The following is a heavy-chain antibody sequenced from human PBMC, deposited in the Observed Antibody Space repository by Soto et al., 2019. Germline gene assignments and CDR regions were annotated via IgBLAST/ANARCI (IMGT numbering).Heavy chain of an antibody. J-gene: IGHJ5*02. D-gene: IGHD3-10*01. Sequence: EVQLLESGGGLVQPGGSLRLSCAASGFTFSSYAMSWVRQAPGKGLEWVSAISGSGGSTYYADSVKGRFTISRDNSKNTLYLQMNSLRAKDTAVYYCAKDSGLWFGELSDWFDPWGQGTLVTVSS. CDR1: GFTFSSYA. CDR3: AKDSGLWFGELSDWFDP. V-gene: IGHV3-23*01. CDR2: ISGSGGST.